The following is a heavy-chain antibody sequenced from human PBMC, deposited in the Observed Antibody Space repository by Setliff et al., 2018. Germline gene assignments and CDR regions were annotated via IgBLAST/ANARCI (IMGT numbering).Heavy chain of an antibody. D-gene: IGHD2-8*01. J-gene: IGHJ4*02. Sequence: ASVKVSCKASGYSFRNFGITWVRQAPGQGFEWMGWISTYNGNTKSAQKFQGRFTMTTDTSTNTGYLELRGLRSDDTAVYYCLRLVRYCTKIACQATSGDEVWGLGTLVTVSS. CDR1: GYSFRNFG. CDR3: LRLVRYCTKIACQATSGDEV. V-gene: IGHV1-18*01. CDR2: ISTYNGNT.